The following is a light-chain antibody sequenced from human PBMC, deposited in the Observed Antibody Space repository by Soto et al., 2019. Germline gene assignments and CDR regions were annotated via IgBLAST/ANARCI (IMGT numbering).Light chain of an antibody. Sequence: DIQMTQSPSSVSASVGDRVTITCRASQAISSWLVWYQQKPGKAPKLLIYDASNLETGVPSRFSGSGSGTDFTFTISSLQPEDIATYYCQQYDNFPRAINFGQGTRLELK. CDR2: DAS. J-gene: IGKJ5*01. CDR1: QAISSW. V-gene: IGKV1-33*01. CDR3: QQYDNFPRAIN.